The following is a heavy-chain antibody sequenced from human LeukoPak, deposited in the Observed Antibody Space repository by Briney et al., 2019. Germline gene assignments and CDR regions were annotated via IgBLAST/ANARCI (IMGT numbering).Heavy chain of an antibody. J-gene: IGHJ4*02. CDR3: ARHLRGSYYYYDSSGPDY. D-gene: IGHD3-22*01. Sequence: ASETLSLTCTVSGGSISSYYWSWIRQPPGKGLQWIGYIYYSGSTNYNPSLKSRVTISVDTSKNQFSLKLSSVTAADTAVYYCARHLRGSYYYYDSSGPDYWGQGTLVTVSS. V-gene: IGHV4-59*08. CDR1: GGSISSYY. CDR2: IYYSGST.